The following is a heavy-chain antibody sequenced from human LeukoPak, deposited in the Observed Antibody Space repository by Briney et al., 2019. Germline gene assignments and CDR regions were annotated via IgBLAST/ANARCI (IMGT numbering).Heavy chain of an antibody. CDR1: GFTFSSHS. J-gene: IGHJ4*02. CDR2: ISSSSSTI. CDR3: AKDDPLYGDYYAF. V-gene: IGHV3-48*01. Sequence: PGGSLRLSCAASGFTFSSHSMNWVRQAPGKGLEWVSYISSSSSTIYYADSVKGRFTISRDNSKNTLYLQMNSLRAEDTAVYYCAKDDPLYGDYYAFWGQGTLVTVSS. D-gene: IGHD4-17*01.